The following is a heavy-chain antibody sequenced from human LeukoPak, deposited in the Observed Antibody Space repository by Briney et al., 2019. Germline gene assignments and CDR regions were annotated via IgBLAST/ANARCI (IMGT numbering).Heavy chain of an antibody. CDR3: ARGGQWLGLDY. Sequence: PSETLSLTCAVYGGSFSGYYWSWIRQPPGKGLEWIGEINHSGSTNYNPSLKSRVTISVDTSKNQFSLKLSSATAADTAVYYCARGGQWLGLDYWGQGTLVTVSS. V-gene: IGHV4-34*01. D-gene: IGHD6-19*01. CDR1: GGSFSGYY. CDR2: INHSGST. J-gene: IGHJ4*02.